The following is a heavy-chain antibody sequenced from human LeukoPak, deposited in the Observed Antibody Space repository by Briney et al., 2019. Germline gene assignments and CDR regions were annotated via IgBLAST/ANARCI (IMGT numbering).Heavy chain of an antibody. CDR2: INPNSGGT. D-gene: IGHD6-13*01. Sequence: ASVKVSCKASGYTFTGYYMHWVRQAPGQGLEWVGWINPNSGGTNYAQKFQGRVTMTRDTSNSTAYMELSRLRSDDTAVYYCARGRASSSWYDYWGQGTLVTVST. CDR3: ARGRASSSWYDY. V-gene: IGHV1-2*02. J-gene: IGHJ4*02. CDR1: GYTFTGYY.